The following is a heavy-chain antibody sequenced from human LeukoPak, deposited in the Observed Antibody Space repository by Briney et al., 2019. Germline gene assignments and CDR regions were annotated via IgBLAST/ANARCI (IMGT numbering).Heavy chain of an antibody. D-gene: IGHD2-15*01. J-gene: IGHJ4*02. CDR1: GFSVSSSY. Sequence: GGSLRLSCAASGFSVSSSYMAWVRQAPGKGLEWGSIMYIGGNTFHADSVKGRFTISRDNSKNTLYLQMNSLTAEDTAVYYCARGYCYDGNCPFAFDSWGRVTLVAVSS. V-gene: IGHV3-66*02. CDR3: ARGYCYDGNCPFAFDS. CDR2: MYIGGNT.